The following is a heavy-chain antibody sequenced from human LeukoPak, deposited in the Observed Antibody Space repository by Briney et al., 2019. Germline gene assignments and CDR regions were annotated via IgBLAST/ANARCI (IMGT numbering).Heavy chain of an antibody. CDR1: GGTFSSYA. J-gene: IGHJ4*02. D-gene: IGHD3-10*01. CDR2: IIPIFGTA. V-gene: IGHV1-69*13. Sequence: SVKVSCKASGGTFSSYAISWVRQAPGQGLEWMGGIIPIFGTANYAQKFRGRVTITADESTSTAYMELSSLRSEDTAVYYCALFHYGSGTPDTDWGQGTLVTVSS. CDR3: ALFHYGSGTPDTD.